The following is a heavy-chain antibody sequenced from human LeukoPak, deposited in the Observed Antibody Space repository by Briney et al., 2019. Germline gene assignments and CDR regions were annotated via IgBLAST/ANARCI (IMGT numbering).Heavy chain of an antibody. D-gene: IGHD3-22*01. CDR3: ARDQAPLTMIVVVTPHAFDI. CDR2: ISGYNGNT. CDR1: GYTFTTYN. J-gene: IGHJ3*02. V-gene: IGHV1-18*01. Sequence: ASVKVSCKASGYTFTTYNINWVRQAPGQGLEWMGWISGYNGNTNYAQKLQGRVTMTTDTSTSTAYMELRSLRSDDTAVYYCARDQAPLTMIVVVTPHAFDIWGQGTMVTVSS.